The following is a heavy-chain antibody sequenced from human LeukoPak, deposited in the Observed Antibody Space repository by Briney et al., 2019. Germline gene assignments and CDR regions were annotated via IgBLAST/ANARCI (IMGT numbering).Heavy chain of an antibody. CDR3: ARHGANGHSFGAYFDY. CDR1: GGSVSGYY. D-gene: IGHD5-18*01. J-gene: IGHJ4*02. CDR2: IYSSGST. V-gene: IGHV4-59*08. Sequence: PSETLSLTCTVSGGSVSGYYWIWIRQPPGKGLEWIGSIYSSGSTNYSPSLKSRVIISVDTSKSQFSLKVSSVTAADTAMYYCARHGANGHSFGAYFDYWGRGTLVTVSS.